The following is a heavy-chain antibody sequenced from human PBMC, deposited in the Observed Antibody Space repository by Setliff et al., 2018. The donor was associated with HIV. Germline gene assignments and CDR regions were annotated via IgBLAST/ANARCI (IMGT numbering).Heavy chain of an antibody. J-gene: IGHJ2*01. CDR1: GFTFSRYW. Sequence: AGGSLRLSCAASGFTFSRYWMSWVRQSPGKGLEWVANIKHDGSEKYYVDSVKGRFTISRDNTKNSLYVQVNNLRVEDTAVYYCARFHLLYCGGDCYWDWYFDLWGRGTLVTVSS. CDR3: ARFHLLYCGGDCYWDWYFDL. CDR2: IKHDGSEK. V-gene: IGHV3-7*03. D-gene: IGHD2-21*01.